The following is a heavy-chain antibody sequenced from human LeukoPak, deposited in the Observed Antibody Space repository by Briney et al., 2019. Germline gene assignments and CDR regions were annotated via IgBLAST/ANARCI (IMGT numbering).Heavy chain of an antibody. CDR1: GGSFSGYY. V-gene: IGHV4-34*01. CDR2: INHSGST. D-gene: IGHD3-10*01. J-gene: IGHJ4*02. Sequence: SETLSLTCAVYGGSFSGYYWSWIRQPPGKGLEWIGEINHSGSTNYNPSLKSRVTISVDTSKNQFSLKLSSVTAADTAVYYCARGGRYYGSGSEYWGQGTLVTVSS. CDR3: ARGGRYYGSGSEY.